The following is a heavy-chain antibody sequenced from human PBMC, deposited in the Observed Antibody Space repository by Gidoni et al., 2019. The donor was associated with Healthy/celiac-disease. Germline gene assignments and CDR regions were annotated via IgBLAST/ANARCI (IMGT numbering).Heavy chain of an antibody. CDR2: IYYSGST. V-gene: IGHV4-61*01. CDR3: ARGADYYDSSGYYYVPYFDY. J-gene: IGHJ4*02. Sequence: QVQLQASGPGLVKPSATLSPTCTVSGGSVSSGSSSWSWIRPPSGKGLEWFGYIYYSGSTNYNPSLKSRVTISVDTSKNQFSLKLSSVTAADTAVYYCARGADYYDSSGYYYVPYFDYWGQGTLVTVSS. D-gene: IGHD3-22*01. CDR1: GGSVSSGSSS.